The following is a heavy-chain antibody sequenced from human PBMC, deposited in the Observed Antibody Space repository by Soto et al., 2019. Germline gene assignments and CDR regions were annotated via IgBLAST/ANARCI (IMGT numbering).Heavy chain of an antibody. V-gene: IGHV4-39*01. CDR1: GDSVNNNDFY. J-gene: IGHJ5*02. D-gene: IGHD3-3*01. Sequence: PSETLSLTCTVSGDSVNNNDFYWAWIRQPPGKGLEWVVTIFYSGTTYHNPSLKGRATASVDRSENQFSLKLTSVTASDTAVYYCARLDFRSGYYGGRFDPWGQGTLVTVS. CDR2: IFYSGTT. CDR3: ARLDFRSGYYGGRFDP.